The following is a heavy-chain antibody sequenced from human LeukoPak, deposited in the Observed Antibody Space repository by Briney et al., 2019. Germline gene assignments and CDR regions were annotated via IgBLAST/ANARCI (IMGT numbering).Heavy chain of an antibody. J-gene: IGHJ5*02. D-gene: IGHD3-10*01. Sequence: GASVKVSCTASGGTFSSYAISWVRQAPGQGLEWMGGIIPIFGTANYAQKFQGRVTITADESTSTAYMELSSLRSEDTAVYYCARGSSGDYSVSGSAWFDPWGQGTLVTVSS. CDR1: GGTFSSYA. V-gene: IGHV1-69*13. CDR2: IIPIFGTA. CDR3: ARGSSGDYSVSGSAWFDP.